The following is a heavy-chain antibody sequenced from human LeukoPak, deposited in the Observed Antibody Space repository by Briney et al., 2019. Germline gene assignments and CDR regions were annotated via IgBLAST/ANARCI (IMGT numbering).Heavy chain of an antibody. CDR1: GGSFSSHY. J-gene: IGHJ4*02. CDR3: ATIKRGYPFGYFDF. V-gene: IGHV4-59*11. Sequence: SETLSLTCTVSGGSFSSHYWGWIRQSPGKGLEWIAYMFDSVTSKDKMSDSVTSKDNPSLKSRLTLTADTSKNQFSLRLSYVAAADTAVYYCATIKRGYPFGYFDFWGQGILVTVSS. D-gene: IGHD5-18*01. CDR2: MFDSVTSKDKMSDSVTS.